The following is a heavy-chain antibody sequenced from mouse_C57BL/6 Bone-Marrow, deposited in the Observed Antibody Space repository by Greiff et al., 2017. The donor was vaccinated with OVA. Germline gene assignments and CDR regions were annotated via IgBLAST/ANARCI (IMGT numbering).Heavy chain of an antibody. Sequence: EVKVVESGGGLVQSGRSLRLSCATSGFTFSDFYMEWVRQAPGKGLEWIAASRNKANDYTTEYSASVKGRFIVSRDTSQSILYLQMNALRAEDTAIYYCARDAEDSSGYTFAYWGQGTLVTVSA. CDR1: GFTFSDFY. V-gene: IGHV7-1*01. CDR2: SRNKANDYTT. J-gene: IGHJ3*01. CDR3: ARDAEDSSGYTFAY. D-gene: IGHD3-2*02.